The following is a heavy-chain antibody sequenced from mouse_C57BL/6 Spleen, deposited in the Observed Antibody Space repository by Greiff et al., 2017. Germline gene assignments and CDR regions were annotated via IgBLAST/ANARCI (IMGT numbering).Heavy chain of an antibody. CDR1: GYTFTSYW. V-gene: IGHV1-69*01. Sequence: VQLQQPGAELVMPGASVKLSCKASGYTFTSYWMHWVKQRPGQGLEWIGEIDPSDSYTNYNQKFKGKSTLTVDKSSSTAYMQLSSLTSEDSAVYCCARRGNFYAMDYWGQGTSVTVSS. CDR2: IDPSDSYT. J-gene: IGHJ4*01. CDR3: ARRGNFYAMDY. D-gene: IGHD2-1*01.